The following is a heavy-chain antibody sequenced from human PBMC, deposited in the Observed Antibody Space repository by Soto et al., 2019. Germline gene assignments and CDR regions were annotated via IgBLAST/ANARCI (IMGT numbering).Heavy chain of an antibody. CDR2: ISASGGNI. D-gene: IGHD3-16*01. CDR3: AKVAGGLGYFDL. J-gene: IGHJ2*01. CDR1: VFIFSDYA. Sequence: GSLRRSCVASVFIFSDYAMTWVRQAPGKGLEWVATISASGGNIEYTDSLKGRFTISRDNSKNTLYLQLNGLTADDTAVHYCAKVAGGLGYFDLWGRGTLVTVSS. V-gene: IGHV3-23*01.